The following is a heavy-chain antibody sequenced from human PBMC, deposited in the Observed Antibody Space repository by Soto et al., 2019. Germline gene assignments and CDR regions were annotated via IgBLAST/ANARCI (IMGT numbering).Heavy chain of an antibody. D-gene: IGHD6-6*01. V-gene: IGHV1-69*06. CDR2: IIPIFGKP. J-gene: IGHJ4*02. CDR1: GGTFNSYA. Sequence: VASVKVSCKASGGTFNSYAISWVRQAPGQGLEWMGGIIPIFGKPNYAQKFQDRLTITADTSAITAYMELSSLKSEDTAMYFCARERLAARPDPFFDFWGQGTLVTVSS. CDR3: ARERLAARPDPFFDF.